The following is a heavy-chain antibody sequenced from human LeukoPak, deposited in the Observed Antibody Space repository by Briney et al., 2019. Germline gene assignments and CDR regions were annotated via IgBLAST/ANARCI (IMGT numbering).Heavy chain of an antibody. CDR2: INHRGST. J-gene: IGHJ4*02. V-gene: IGHV4-34*01. D-gene: IGHD3-10*01. Sequence: SETLSLTCAVYGGSFSAYYWSWIRQPPGKGLEWIGEINHRGSTNYNPSLKSRVTIAVDTSKNQFSLKLNSVTAADTAVYYCASSGAGSSKDYWGQGTLVTVPS. CDR1: GGSFSAYY. CDR3: ASSGAGSSKDY.